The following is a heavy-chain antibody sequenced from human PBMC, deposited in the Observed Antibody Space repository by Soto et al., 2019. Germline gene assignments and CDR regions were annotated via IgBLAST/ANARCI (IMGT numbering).Heavy chain of an antibody. J-gene: IGHJ4*02. Sequence: VGSLRLSCAASGFTFSSYWMSWVRQAPEKGLEWVANIKQDGSEKYYVDSVKGRFTISRDNAKNSLYLQMNSLRAEDTAVYYCAREKCSGGSCCSALESFDYWGQGTLVTVSS. V-gene: IGHV3-7*01. CDR3: AREKCSGGSCCSALESFDY. CDR1: GFTFSSYW. CDR2: IKQDGSEK. D-gene: IGHD2-15*01.